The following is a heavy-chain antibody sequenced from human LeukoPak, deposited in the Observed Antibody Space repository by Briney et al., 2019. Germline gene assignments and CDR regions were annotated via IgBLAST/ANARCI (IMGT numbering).Heavy chain of an antibody. CDR1: GFTFSHYG. Sequence: GGSLRLSCVASGFTFSHYGMHWVRQAPGKGLEWVSYISGGGGTVYYADSVKGRFTISRDNAKNSLYLQMNSLRAEDTAMYYCARVIAAAGITFDIWGRGTMVTVSS. D-gene: IGHD6-13*01. CDR3: ARVIAAAGITFDI. V-gene: IGHV3-48*04. CDR2: ISGGGGTV. J-gene: IGHJ3*02.